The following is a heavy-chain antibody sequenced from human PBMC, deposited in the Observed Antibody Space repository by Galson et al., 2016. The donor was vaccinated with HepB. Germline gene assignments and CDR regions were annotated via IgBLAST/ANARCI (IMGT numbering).Heavy chain of an antibody. J-gene: IGHJ6*02. V-gene: IGHV3-33*01. Sequence: SLRLSCAASGFTFKKYGMHWVRQAPGKGLEWVAVVWFGESNKYYADSVKGRFTISRDNSKNTVYLYMNSLRAEDTAVFYCARDPGRDDGMDVWGQGTTVTVSS. CDR2: VWFGESNK. CDR3: ARDPGRDDGMDV. CDR1: GFTFKKYG. D-gene: IGHD3-10*01.